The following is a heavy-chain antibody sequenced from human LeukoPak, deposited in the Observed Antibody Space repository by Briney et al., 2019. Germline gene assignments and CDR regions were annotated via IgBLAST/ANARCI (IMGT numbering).Heavy chain of an antibody. CDR2: IYTSGST. J-gene: IGHJ4*02. D-gene: IGHD4-17*01. Sequence: SETLSLTCTVSGGSISSYYWSWIRQPPGKGLEWIGYIYTSGSTNYNPSLKSRVTISVDTSKNQFSLKLSSVTAADTAVYCCARRAPYGDYGYDYWGQGTLVTVSS. V-gene: IGHV4-4*09. CDR3: ARRAPYGDYGYDY. CDR1: GGSISSYY.